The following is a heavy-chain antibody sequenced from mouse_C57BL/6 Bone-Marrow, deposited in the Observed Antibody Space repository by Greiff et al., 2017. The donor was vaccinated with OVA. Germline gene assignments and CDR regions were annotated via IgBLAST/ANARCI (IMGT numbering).Heavy chain of an antibody. D-gene: IGHD2-5*01. CDR1: GYTFTDYE. V-gene: IGHV1-15*01. J-gene: IGHJ2*01. CDR2: IDPETGGT. Sequence: QVQLQEPGAELVRPGASVTLSCKASGYTFTDYEMHWVKQTPVHGLEWIGAIDPETGGTAYNQKFKGKAILTADKSSSTAYMQLRSLTSEDSAVYYCTRSYSSYGDVDYWGQGTTLTVSS. CDR3: TRSYSSYGDVDY.